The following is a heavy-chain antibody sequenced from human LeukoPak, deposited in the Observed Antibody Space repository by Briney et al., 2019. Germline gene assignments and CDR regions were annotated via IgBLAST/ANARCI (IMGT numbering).Heavy chain of an antibody. J-gene: IGHJ1*01. V-gene: IGHV3-53*05. CDR2: IYSGGST. Sequence: GGSLRLSCAASGFTVSSNYMSWVRQAPGKGLEWVSVIYSGGSTYYADSVKGRFTISRDNSKNTLYLQMNSLRAEDTAVYYCATIIAAAGRDSDLEYFQHWGQGTLVTVSS. CDR3: ATIIAAAGRDSDLEYFQH. CDR1: GFTVSSNY. D-gene: IGHD6-13*01.